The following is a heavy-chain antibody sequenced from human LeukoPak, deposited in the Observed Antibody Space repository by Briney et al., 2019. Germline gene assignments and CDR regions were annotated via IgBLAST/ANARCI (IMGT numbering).Heavy chain of an antibody. CDR3: TTGGYSNGIDY. J-gene: IGHJ4*02. CDR2: IKSKTDGETT. CDR1: GFTFNNAW. D-gene: IGHD5-18*01. V-gene: IGHV3-15*01. Sequence: GGSLRLSCAVSGFTFNNAWMNWVRQAPGKGLEWVGRIKSKTDGETTDYAAPAKGRFIISRDDSKNTLYLQMNSLKTEDTAVYYCTTGGYSNGIDYWGQGTLVTVSS.